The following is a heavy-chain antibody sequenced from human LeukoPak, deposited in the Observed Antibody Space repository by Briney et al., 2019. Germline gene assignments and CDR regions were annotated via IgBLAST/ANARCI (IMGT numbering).Heavy chain of an antibody. J-gene: IGHJ4*02. CDR1: GFTLGGHD. CDR3: VREARGYHYTYFDY. CDR2: VSAGHHA. D-gene: IGHD5-18*01. Sequence: GGSLRLSCTASGFTLGGHDMHWVRQTTGDGMEWVAAVSAGHHAFYAGSVKGRFTVSREDAKNSLYLQMNSLRAGDTAVYYCVREARGYHYTYFDYWGQGSLVTVSS. V-gene: IGHV3-13*01.